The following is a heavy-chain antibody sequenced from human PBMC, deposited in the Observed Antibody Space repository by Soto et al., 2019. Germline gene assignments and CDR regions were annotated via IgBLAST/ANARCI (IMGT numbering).Heavy chain of an antibody. Sequence: QVQLVESGGGVVQPGRSLRLSCAASGFTFSSYGMHWVRQAPGKGLEWVAVISYDGSNKYYADSVKGRFTISRDNSKNTTDLQMNSLRAEDTAVYYCDKAQNWGGGYWGQGTLVTVSS. V-gene: IGHV3-30*18. CDR3: DKAQNWGGGY. J-gene: IGHJ4*02. CDR2: ISYDGSNK. D-gene: IGHD7-27*01. CDR1: GFTFSSYG.